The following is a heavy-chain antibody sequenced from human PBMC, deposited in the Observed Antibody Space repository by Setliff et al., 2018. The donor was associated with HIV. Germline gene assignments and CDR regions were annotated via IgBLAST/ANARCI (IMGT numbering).Heavy chain of an antibody. CDR1: GVYISNYH. CDR2: IHTTGSP. V-gene: IGHV4-4*08. CDR3: ARLLEGPDYSSDFRYFDWFPDA. Sequence: SETLSLTCTISGVYISNYHWGWIRQPPGRGLEWIGSIHTTGSPKNNPSLQSRVSISIDMAKSLFSLELSSVTAADTAVYYCARLLEGPDYSSDFRYFDWFPDAWGQGTLVTVSS. D-gene: IGHD3-9*01. J-gene: IGHJ5*02.